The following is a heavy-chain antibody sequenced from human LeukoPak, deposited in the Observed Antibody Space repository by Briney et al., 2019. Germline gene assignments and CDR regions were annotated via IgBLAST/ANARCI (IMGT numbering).Heavy chain of an antibody. D-gene: IGHD2-15*01. Sequence: GGSLRLSCAASGFTFSSYWMSWVRQAPGKGLEWVANIKQDGSEKYYVDSVKGRFTISRDNAKNSLYLQMNSLRAEDTAVYYCARGFRRGYCSGGSCHGIGYWGQGTLVTVSS. V-gene: IGHV3-7*03. CDR1: GFTFSSYW. CDR3: ARGFRRGYCSGGSCHGIGY. J-gene: IGHJ4*02. CDR2: IKQDGSEK.